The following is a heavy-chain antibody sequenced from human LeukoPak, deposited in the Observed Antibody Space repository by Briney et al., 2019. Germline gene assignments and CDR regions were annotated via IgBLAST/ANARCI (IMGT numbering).Heavy chain of an antibody. V-gene: IGHV3-13*01. D-gene: IGHD6-13*01. CDR3: ARYRPLWQLATSDAFDI. Sequence: GGSLRLSCAASGFTFSSYDMHWVRQATGKGLEWVSAIGTAGDTYYPGSVKGRFTISGENAKNSLYLQMNSLRAGDTAVYYCARYRPLWQLATSDAFDIWGQGTMVTVSS. CDR2: IGTAGDT. CDR1: GFTFSSYD. J-gene: IGHJ3*02.